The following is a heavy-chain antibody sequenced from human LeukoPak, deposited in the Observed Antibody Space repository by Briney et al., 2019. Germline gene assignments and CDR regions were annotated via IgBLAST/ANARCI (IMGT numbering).Heavy chain of an antibody. CDR2: ISSSSSYI. CDR1: GFKFDDYT. J-gene: IGHJ4*02. Sequence: PGGSLRLSCEASGFKFDDYTIHWVRQSAGKGLEWVSSISSSSSYIYYADSVKGRFTISRDNAKNSLYLQMNSLRAEDTAVYYCASLYDSSGYYPLDYWGQGTLVTVSS. V-gene: IGHV3-21*01. CDR3: ASLYDSSGYYPLDY. D-gene: IGHD3-22*01.